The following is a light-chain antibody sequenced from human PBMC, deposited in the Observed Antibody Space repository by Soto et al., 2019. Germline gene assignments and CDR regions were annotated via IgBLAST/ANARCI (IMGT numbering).Light chain of an antibody. CDR3: SSYTSSSTLLYV. Sequence: QSALTQPASVSGSPGQSITVSCTGTSSDVGGYNYVSWYQQHPGKAPKLMIYDVRNRPSGVSTRFSGSKSGNTASLTISGLQAEDEADYYCSSYTSSSTLLYVFGTGTKVTVL. V-gene: IGLV2-14*01. J-gene: IGLJ1*01. CDR2: DVR. CDR1: SSDVGGYNY.